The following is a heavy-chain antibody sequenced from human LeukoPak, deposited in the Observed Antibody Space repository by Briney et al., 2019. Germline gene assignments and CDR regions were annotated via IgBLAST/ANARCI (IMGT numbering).Heavy chain of an antibody. D-gene: IGHD1-1*01. CDR1: GSTFNTYS. V-gene: IGHV3-48*04. Sequence: GGSLRLSCAASGSTFNTYSMNWVRQAPGKGLEWVSYISSRSDTIYYSDSVKGRFTISRDNAKNSLYLQMNSLRAEDTAIYYCVRETTSGYWGQGTLVTVSS. CDR2: ISSRSDTI. J-gene: IGHJ4*02. CDR3: VRETTSGY.